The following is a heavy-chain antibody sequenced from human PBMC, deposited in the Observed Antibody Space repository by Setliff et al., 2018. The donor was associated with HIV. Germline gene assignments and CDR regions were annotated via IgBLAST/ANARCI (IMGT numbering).Heavy chain of an antibody. D-gene: IGHD2-15*01. CDR1: GFNFMFFA. J-gene: IGHJ6*03. CDR2: ISGSNSRT. CDR3: AKHECSGGCYYYMDV. Sequence: GGSLRLSCTAPGFNFMFFAMSWVRQAPGKGLEWVSGISGSNSRTDYVDSVKGRFTISRDKSKNTLYLQLNSLRAEDTAVYYCAKHECSGGCYYYMDVWGKGIMVTVS. V-gene: IGHV3-23*01.